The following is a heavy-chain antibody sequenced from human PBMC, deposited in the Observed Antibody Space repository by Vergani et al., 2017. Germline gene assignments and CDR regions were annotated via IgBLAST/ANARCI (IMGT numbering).Heavy chain of an antibody. Sequence: QVQLVQSGAELKKPGASVRVSCKASGFIFTDYYIHWMRQAPGQGLEWMGRIIPIFGTANYAQKFQGRVTITADESTSTAYMELSSLRSEDTAVYYCARGVVTNYYDSSGYFDYWGQGTLVTVSS. V-gene: IGHV1-69*18. CDR3: ARGVVTNYYDSSGYFDY. CDR1: GFIFTDYY. J-gene: IGHJ4*02. CDR2: IIPIFGTA. D-gene: IGHD3-22*01.